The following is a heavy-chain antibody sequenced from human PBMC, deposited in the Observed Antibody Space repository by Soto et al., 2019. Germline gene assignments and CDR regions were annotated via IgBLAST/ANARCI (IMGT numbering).Heavy chain of an antibody. CDR2: IYHSGST. D-gene: IGHD2-8*01. J-gene: IGHJ5*02. CDR3: ARDVALTNGLLNWFDP. CDR1: GYSISSGYY. V-gene: IGHV4-38-2*02. Sequence: SETLSLTCTVSGYSISSGYYWGWIRPPPGKGLEWIGSIYHSGSTYYNPSLKSRVTISVDTSKNQFSLKLSSVTAADTAVYYCARDVALTNGLLNWFDPWGQGTLVTVSS.